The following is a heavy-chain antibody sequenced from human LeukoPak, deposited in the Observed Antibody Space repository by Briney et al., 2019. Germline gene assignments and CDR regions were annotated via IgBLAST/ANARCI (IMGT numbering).Heavy chain of an antibody. V-gene: IGHV1-46*01. CDR2: INPSGGST. Sequence: ASVKVSCKASGYTFTSYYMRWVRQAPGQGLEWMGIINPSGGSTSYAQKFQGRVTMTRDTSTSTAYMELSSLRSEDTAVYYCARMPWFGELSDYGMDVWGKGTTVTVSS. CDR1: GYTFTSYY. CDR3: ARMPWFGELSDYGMDV. D-gene: IGHD3-10*01. J-gene: IGHJ6*04.